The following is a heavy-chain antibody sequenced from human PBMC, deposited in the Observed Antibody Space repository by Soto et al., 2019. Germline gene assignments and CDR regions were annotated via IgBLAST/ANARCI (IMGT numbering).Heavy chain of an antibody. V-gene: IGHV4-39*01. CDR3: ARRVRESYYDFWSGSAGEYYYYGMDV. J-gene: IGHJ6*02. Sequence: SETLSLTCTVSGGSISGSSYYWGWIRQPPGKGLEWIGSIYYSGSTYYNPSLKSRVTISVDTSKNQFSLKLSSVTAADTAVYYCARRVRESYYDFWSGSAGEYYYYGMDVWGQGTTVT. D-gene: IGHD3-3*01. CDR1: GGSISGSSYY. CDR2: IYYSGST.